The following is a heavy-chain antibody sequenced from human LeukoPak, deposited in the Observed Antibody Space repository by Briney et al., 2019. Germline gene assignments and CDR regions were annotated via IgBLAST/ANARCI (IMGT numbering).Heavy chain of an antibody. V-gene: IGHV1-69*05. J-gene: IGHJ4*02. CDR1: GGTFSSYA. Sequence: ASVKVSCKASGGTFSSYAISWVRQAPGQGLEWMGGISHIFGSANYAQKFQGRVTMTRDTSTSTVYMELSSLRSEDTALYYCAREIGPRQLHLWGSAFDYWGQGTLVTVSS. CDR3: AREIGPRQLHLWGSAFDY. D-gene: IGHD5-18*01. CDR2: ISHIFGSA.